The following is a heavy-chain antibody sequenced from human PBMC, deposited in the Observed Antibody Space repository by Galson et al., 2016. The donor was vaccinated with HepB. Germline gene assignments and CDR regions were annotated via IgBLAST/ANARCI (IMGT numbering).Heavy chain of an antibody. CDR2: IYHSGTT. CDR3: ARGAPDYYDSSGYYSAMDGAYYFDY. J-gene: IGHJ4*02. D-gene: IGHD3-22*01. V-gene: IGHV4-30-2*06. Sequence: TLSLTCTVSGDSISSGSYSWTWIRQSPQKGLEWIGHIYHSGTTKYASSLKSRVSMSLDRMKNQFSLRMTSVTAADTAVYYLARGAPDYYDSSGYYSAMDGAYYFDYWGQGTLVTVSS. CDR1: GDSISSGSYS.